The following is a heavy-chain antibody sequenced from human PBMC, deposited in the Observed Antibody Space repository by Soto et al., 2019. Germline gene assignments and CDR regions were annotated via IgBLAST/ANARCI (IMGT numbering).Heavy chain of an antibody. J-gene: IGHJ4*02. CDR2: ITPFNGDT. D-gene: IGHD2-15*01. CDR3: VRVRVVVGATIDS. CDR1: GYTFSSNS. Sequence: QVQLVQSGSEVKKPGASVKVSCKASGYTFSSNSIHWVRQAPGQGLEWMGWITPFNGDTSYAQKFQGRVTMTTDTSTSTVFMELRSLRFDDTAVYYCVRVRVVVGATIDSWGQGTLVTVSS. V-gene: IGHV1-18*04.